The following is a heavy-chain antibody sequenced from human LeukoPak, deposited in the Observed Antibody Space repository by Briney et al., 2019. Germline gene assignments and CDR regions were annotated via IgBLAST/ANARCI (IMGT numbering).Heavy chain of an antibody. CDR3: ARAPIRDPPLDY. CDR2: IYYSGST. J-gene: IGHJ4*02. CDR1: GGSISSYY. Sequence: SETLSLTCTVSGGSISSYYWSWMRQPPGKGLEWIGYIYYSGSTNYNPSLKSRVTISVDTSKNQFSLKLSSVTAADTAVYYCARAPIRDPPLDYWGQGTLVTVSS. V-gene: IGHV4-59*01. D-gene: IGHD2-21*02.